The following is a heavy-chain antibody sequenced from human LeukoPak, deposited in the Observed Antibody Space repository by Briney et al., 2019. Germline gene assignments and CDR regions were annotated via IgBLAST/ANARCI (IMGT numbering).Heavy chain of an antibody. J-gene: IGHJ5*02. D-gene: IGHD4-11*01. CDR2: IIPIFGTA. Sequence: ASVKVSCKASGGTFSSYAISWVRQAPGQGLGWMGGIIPIFGTANYAQKFQGRVTITADESTSTAYMELSSLRSEDTAVYYCAREELYGTTVTTFTQKRFDPWGQGTLVTVSS. CDR3: AREELYGTTVTTFTQKRFDP. V-gene: IGHV1-69*13. CDR1: GGTFSSYA.